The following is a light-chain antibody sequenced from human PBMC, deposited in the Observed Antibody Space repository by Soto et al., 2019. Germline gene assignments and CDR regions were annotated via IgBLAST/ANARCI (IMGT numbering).Light chain of an antibody. CDR2: GAA. V-gene: IGKV3-15*01. CDR3: QQHKSWRTART. CDR1: QSVSNS. J-gene: IGKJ1*01. Sequence: EIVVTRSAATLTQSPGARSTLSFRASQSVSNSLAWYRQLPGQAPTPLILGAAARTTRSAARLSGSGSGTEIALTLSISNLQAEAVATCQQHKSWRTARTFGQGTKVDI.